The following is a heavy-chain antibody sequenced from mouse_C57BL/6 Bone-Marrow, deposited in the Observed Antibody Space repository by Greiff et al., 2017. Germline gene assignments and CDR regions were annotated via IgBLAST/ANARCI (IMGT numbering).Heavy chain of an antibody. CDR3: AREGYYGSSYWFAY. D-gene: IGHD1-1*01. J-gene: IGHJ3*01. CDR2: INPSNGGT. Sequence: QVQLQQPGTELVKPGASVKLSCKASGYTFTNYWMHWVKQRPGQGLEWIGNINPSNGGTNYNEEFKSKATLTVDKSSSTAYMQLSSLTSEDSAVYYCAREGYYGSSYWFAYWGQGTLVTVSA. V-gene: IGHV1-53*01. CDR1: GYTFTNYW.